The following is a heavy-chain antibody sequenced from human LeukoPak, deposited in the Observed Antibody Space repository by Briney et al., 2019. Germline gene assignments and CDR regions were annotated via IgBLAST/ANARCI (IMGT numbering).Heavy chain of an antibody. CDR3: AKGGGDSIDFYYYGMDV. CDR1: GGSISSYY. Sequence: SETLSLTCTVSGGSISSYYWSWIRQPPGKGLEWIGYIYYSGSTNYNPSLKSRVTISVDTSKNQFSLKLSSVTAADTAVYYCAKGGGDSIDFYYYGMDVWGQGTTVTVSS. V-gene: IGHV4-59*12. CDR2: IYYSGST. D-gene: IGHD2-21*02. J-gene: IGHJ6*02.